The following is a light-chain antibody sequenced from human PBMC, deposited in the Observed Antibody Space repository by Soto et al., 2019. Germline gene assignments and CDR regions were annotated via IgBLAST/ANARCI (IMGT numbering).Light chain of an antibody. CDR3: QHYDNSPLT. V-gene: IGKV3-20*01. CDR1: QSVSSSC. CDR2: GAS. Sequence: EIVLTQSPGTPSLSSGERATLSCRASQSVSSSCLVWYQQKVGQAPRLLIYGASTRATGIPDRFSGSGSGTDFTLSISRLEPEDFAVYYCQHYDNSPLTFGGGTKV. J-gene: IGKJ4*01.